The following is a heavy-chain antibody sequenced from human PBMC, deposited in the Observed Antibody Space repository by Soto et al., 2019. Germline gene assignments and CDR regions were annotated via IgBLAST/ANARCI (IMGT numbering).Heavy chain of an antibody. Sequence: GGSLRLSCTASGFTLSRYAMNWVRQAPGKGLEWVAGISGSGRDSYYADPLKGHFTISRDNSKNTLNLQMSSLRAEDTAVYFCTRSLPYRRLFDSWGQGTLVTVSS. CDR1: GFTLSRYA. CDR3: TRSLPYRRLFDS. CDR2: ISGSGRDS. V-gene: IGHV3-23*01. D-gene: IGHD3-16*02. J-gene: IGHJ4*02.